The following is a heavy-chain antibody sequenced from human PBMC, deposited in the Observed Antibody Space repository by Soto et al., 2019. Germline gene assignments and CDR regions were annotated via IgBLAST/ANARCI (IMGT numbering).Heavy chain of an antibody. J-gene: IGHJ6*02. CDR2: IIPIFGTA. D-gene: IGHD2-2*01. CDR1: GGTFSSYA. Sequence: SVKVSCKASGGTFSSYAISWVRQAPVQGLEWMGGIIPIFGTANYAQKFQGRVTITADESTSTAYMELSSLRSEDTAVYYCARDLGYCSSTSCSDYYHYGMDLWGQGTTVTVSS. CDR3: ARDLGYCSSTSCSDYYHYGMDL. V-gene: IGHV1-69*13.